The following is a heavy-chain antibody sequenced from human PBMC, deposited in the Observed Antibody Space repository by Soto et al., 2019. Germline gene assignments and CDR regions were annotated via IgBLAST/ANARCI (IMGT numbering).Heavy chain of an antibody. D-gene: IGHD3-10*01. CDR2: LYWDDDK. J-gene: IGHJ3*01. V-gene: IGHV2-5*02. CDR3: AHNILWCGEDACEL. CDR1: GFSLSSNGVG. Sequence: QITLKESGPTLVKPTQPLTLTCTFSGFSLSSNGVGVAWIRPPPGKALDRLALLYWDDDKRFSPTLQSRLTITKVTAKNQVVLTTTNMDPVDTATYYCAHNILWCGEDACELWGTGTMVTVSS.